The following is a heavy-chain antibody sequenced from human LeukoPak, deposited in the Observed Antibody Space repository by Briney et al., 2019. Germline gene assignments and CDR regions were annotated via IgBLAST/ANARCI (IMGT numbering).Heavy chain of an antibody. CDR1: GGSISSSSYY. V-gene: IGHV4-39*07. J-gene: IGHJ3*02. CDR3: ATLYSGYAKGAFDI. D-gene: IGHD5-12*01. Sequence: SETLSLTCTVSGGSISSSSYYWGWIRQPPGKGLEWIGSIYYSGSTYYNPSLKSRVTISVDTSKNQFSLKLSSVTAADTAVYYCATLYSGYAKGAFDIWGQGTMVTVSS. CDR2: IYYSGST.